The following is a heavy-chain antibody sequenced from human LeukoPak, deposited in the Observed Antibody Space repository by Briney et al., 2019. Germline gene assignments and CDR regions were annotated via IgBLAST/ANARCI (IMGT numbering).Heavy chain of an antibody. J-gene: IGHJ6*03. CDR3: ARDATVRGPYGGHHFYSYMDV. D-gene: IGHD3-10*01. V-gene: IGHV1-69*06. Sequence: GASVKVSCKASGGTFSSYAISWVRQAPGQGLEWMGGIIPIFGTANYAQKFQGRVTITADKSTSTAYMELSSLRSEDTAVYYCARDATVRGPYGGHHFYSYMDVWGKGTTVTISS. CDR1: GGTFSSYA. CDR2: IIPIFGTA.